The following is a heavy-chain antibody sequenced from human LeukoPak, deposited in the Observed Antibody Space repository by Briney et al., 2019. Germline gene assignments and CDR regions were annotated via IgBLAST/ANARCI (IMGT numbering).Heavy chain of an antibody. CDR1: GGSISSGDYY. D-gene: IGHD4-23*01. CDR2: IYYSGST. J-gene: IGHJ5*02. Sequence: SQTLSLTCTVSGGSISSGDYYWSWIRQPPGKGLEWIGYIYYSGSTYYNPSLKSRVTISVDTSKNQFSLKLSSVTAADTAVYYCARVTTGVYWFDPWGQGTLATVSS. CDR3: ARVTTGVYWFDP. V-gene: IGHV4-30-4*01.